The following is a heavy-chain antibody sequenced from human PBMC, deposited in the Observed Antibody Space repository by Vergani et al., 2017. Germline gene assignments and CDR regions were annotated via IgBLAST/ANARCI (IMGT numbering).Heavy chain of an antibody. CDR2: INPNSGGT. V-gene: IGHV1-2*04. CDR1: GYTFTGYY. Sequence: QVQLVQSGAEVKKPGASVKVSCKASGYTFTGYYMHWVRQAPGQGLEWMGWINPNSGGTNYAQKFQGWVTISVDTSKNQFSLKLSSVTAADTAVYYCARAGGYWYSSSWHDPYFQHWGQGTLVTVSS. CDR3: ARAGGYWYSSSWHDPYFQH. D-gene: IGHD6-13*01. J-gene: IGHJ1*01.